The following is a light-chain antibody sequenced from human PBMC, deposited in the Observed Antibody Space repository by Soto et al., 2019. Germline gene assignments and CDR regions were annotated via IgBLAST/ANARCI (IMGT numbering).Light chain of an antibody. Sequence: EIVMTQSPATLSVSPGERATLSCRASQSVSSNLAWYQQIPGQAPRLLIYGASTRATGVPARFSGSGSGTEFTLTISSLQSEDFAVYYCQQYVNWPPKYTFGQGTNLEIK. V-gene: IGKV3-15*01. J-gene: IGKJ2*01. CDR1: QSVSSN. CDR2: GAS. CDR3: QQYVNWPPKYT.